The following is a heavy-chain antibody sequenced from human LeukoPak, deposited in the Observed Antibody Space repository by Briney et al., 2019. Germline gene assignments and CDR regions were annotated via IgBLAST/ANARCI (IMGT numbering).Heavy chain of an antibody. CDR3: AKGRAGLSACYFLFEVFDI. CDR2: ITWNSGSI. Sequence: GGSLRLSCAASGFIFDDYAVHWVLQVRGKGLEWVSGITWNSGSIGYADSVRGRFTISRDNANNYLYLQMNSLRSEDTALYYCAKGRAGLSACYFLFEVFDIWGQGTMVTVSS. D-gene: IGHD6-19*01. J-gene: IGHJ3*02. CDR1: GFIFDDYA. V-gene: IGHV3-9*01.